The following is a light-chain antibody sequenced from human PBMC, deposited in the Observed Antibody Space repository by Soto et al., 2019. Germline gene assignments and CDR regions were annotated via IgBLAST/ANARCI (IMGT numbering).Light chain of an antibody. CDR1: GSNVGRNQ. J-gene: IGLJ3*02. V-gene: IGLV1-47*01. CDR3: SAWDDTLDAWV. Sequence: QPVLTQPPSASGTPGQRVSVSCSGSGSNVGRNQLYWYQQVPGTAPKLIIYSNAQRPSGVPDRFSGSKSGTSGSLVISGLRSEDEADYYCSAWDDTLDAWVFGGGTQLTVL. CDR2: SNA.